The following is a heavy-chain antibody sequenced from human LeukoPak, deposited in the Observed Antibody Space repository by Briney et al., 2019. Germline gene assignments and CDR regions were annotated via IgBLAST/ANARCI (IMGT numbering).Heavy chain of an antibody. CDR1: GFTFSSYS. J-gene: IGHJ5*02. CDR3: ARDCWARLRAPLDP. Sequence: GGSLRLSCAASGFTFSSYSMNWVRQAPGKGLEWVSSISSSSSYINYADSVKGRFTISRDNAKNSLYLQMNSLRAEDTAVYYCARDCWARLRAPLDPWGQGTLVTVSS. V-gene: IGHV3-21*01. CDR2: ISSSSSYI. D-gene: IGHD4-17*01.